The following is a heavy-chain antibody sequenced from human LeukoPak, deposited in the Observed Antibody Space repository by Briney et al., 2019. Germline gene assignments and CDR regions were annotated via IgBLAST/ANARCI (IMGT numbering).Heavy chain of an antibody. Sequence: PSETLSLTCTVSGGSISSSGYYWGWLRQPPGQGLEWIGTIYYSGSTYYNPSLKSRVIISIDMSKNQFSLKLSSVTAADTAVYYCARESPYSSSWYYYDYMDVWGKGTTVTVSS. CDR2: IYYSGST. D-gene: IGHD6-13*01. CDR1: GGSISSSGYY. J-gene: IGHJ6*03. CDR3: ARESPYSSSWYYYDYMDV. V-gene: IGHV4-39*02.